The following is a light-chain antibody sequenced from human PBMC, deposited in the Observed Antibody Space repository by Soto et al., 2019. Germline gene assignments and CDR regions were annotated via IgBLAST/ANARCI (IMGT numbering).Light chain of an antibody. CDR1: QRISTN. V-gene: IGKV3D-15*01. CDR3: QQSHNRPS. CDR2: DAS. Sequence: IVMTQSPDTLSVSPGEGATLSCRASQRISTNLAWYQQSPGQAPRLLIYDASTRATGIPARFSGSGSGTEFTLTISNLQSEDSAVYYCQQSHNRPSFGPGTKVEIK. J-gene: IGKJ3*01.